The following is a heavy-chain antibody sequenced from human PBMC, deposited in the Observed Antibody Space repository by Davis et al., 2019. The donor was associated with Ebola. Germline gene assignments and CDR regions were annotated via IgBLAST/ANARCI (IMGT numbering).Heavy chain of an antibody. CDR2: IYPGDSDT. Sequence: GESLKISCKDSGNSFNTHWIGWVRQMPGKGLEWMGIIYPGDSDTRYSPSFLGQVIFSADKSISTAYLHWSSLKASDTAMYYCVRHQYRGYRYGHGYDYWGQGTLVTVSS. J-gene: IGHJ4*02. D-gene: IGHD5-18*01. V-gene: IGHV5-51*01. CDR1: GNSFNTHW. CDR3: VRHQYRGYRYGHGYDY.